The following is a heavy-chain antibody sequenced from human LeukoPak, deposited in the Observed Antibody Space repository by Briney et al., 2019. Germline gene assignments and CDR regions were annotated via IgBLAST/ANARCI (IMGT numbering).Heavy chain of an antibody. Sequence: SETLSLTCTVSGGSISSYYWSWIRQPPGKGLEWIGYIYYSGSTNYNPSLKSRVTISVDTSKNQFSLKLSSVTAADTAVYYCVRVGTSSSWPYYYYGMDVWGQGTTVTVSS. CDR1: GGSISSYY. J-gene: IGHJ6*02. V-gene: IGHV4-59*01. CDR2: IYYSGST. D-gene: IGHD6-13*01. CDR3: VRVGTSSSWPYYYYGMDV.